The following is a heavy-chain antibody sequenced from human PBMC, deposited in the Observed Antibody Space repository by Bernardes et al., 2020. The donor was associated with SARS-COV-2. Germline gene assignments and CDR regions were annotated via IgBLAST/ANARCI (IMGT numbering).Heavy chain of an antibody. CDR2: IKSKADGGTA. D-gene: IGHD6-13*01. V-gene: IGHV3-15*01. CDR1: GFTFSNAW. CDR3: STEKPSITAAGHPRISFY. J-gene: IGHJ4*02. Sequence: GCSLRLSCAASGFTFSNAWMSWVRQAPGKGLEWVGRIKSKADGGTADYGTPVKGRFTISRDDSKNTLYLQMDSLKTEDTAVYYCSTEKPSITAAGHPRISFYWGQGTLVTVSS.